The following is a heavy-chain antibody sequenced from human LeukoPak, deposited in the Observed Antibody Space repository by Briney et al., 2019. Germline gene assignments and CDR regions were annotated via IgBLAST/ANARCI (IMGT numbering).Heavy chain of an antibody. CDR3: ARRVLRRGYSYGYYFDY. D-gene: IGHD5-18*01. Sequence: SETLSLTCTVSGGSISSSSYYWGWIRQPPGKGLEWIGSIYYSGSTYYNPSLKSRVTISVDTSKNQFSLKLSSVTAADTAVYYCARRVLRRGYSYGYYFDYWGQGTLVTVSS. V-gene: IGHV4-39*01. J-gene: IGHJ4*02. CDR1: GGSISSSSYY. CDR2: IYYSGST.